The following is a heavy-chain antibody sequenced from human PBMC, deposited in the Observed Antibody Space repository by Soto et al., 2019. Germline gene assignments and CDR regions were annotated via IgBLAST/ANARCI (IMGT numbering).Heavy chain of an antibody. CDR2: IYSGGST. D-gene: IGHD3-22*01. CDR1: GFTVSSNY. Sequence: PGGSLRLSCAASGFTVSSNYMSWVRQAPGKGLEWVSVIYSGGSTYYADSVKGRFTISRDISKNTLYLQMNSLRAEDTAVYYCARVSSYYYDSSGDLEYWGQGTLVTVSS. J-gene: IGHJ4*02. V-gene: IGHV3-53*01. CDR3: ARVSSYYYDSSGDLEY.